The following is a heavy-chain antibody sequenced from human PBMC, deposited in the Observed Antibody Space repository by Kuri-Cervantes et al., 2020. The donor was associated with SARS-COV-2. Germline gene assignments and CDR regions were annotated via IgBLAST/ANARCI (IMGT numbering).Heavy chain of an antibody. J-gene: IGHJ3*02. Sequence: GESLKISCAASGFTFSSYGMHWVRQAPGKGLEWVAFIRYDGSNKYYADSVKGRFTISRDNSKNTLYLQMNSLRAEDTAVYYCARVDFNYYDYAFDIWGQGTMVTVSS. D-gene: IGHD3-22*01. CDR1: GFTFSSYG. CDR2: IRYDGSNK. CDR3: ARVDFNYYDYAFDI. V-gene: IGHV3-30*02.